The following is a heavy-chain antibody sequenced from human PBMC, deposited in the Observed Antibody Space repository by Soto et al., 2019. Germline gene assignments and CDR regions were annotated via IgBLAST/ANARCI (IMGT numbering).Heavy chain of an antibody. D-gene: IGHD4-17*01. J-gene: IGHJ4*02. CDR3: ARDLDGDYVLDY. V-gene: IGHV3-20*04. Sequence: GGSLRLSWAASGFTFDDYGMSWVSQAPGKGLEWVSGINWNGGSTGYADSVKGRFTISRDNAKNSLYLQMNSLRAEDTAVYYCARDLDGDYVLDYWGQGTLVTVSS. CDR1: GFTFDDYG. CDR2: INWNGGST.